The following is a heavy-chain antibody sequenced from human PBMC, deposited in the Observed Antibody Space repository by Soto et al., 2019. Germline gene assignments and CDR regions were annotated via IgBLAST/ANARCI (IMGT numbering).Heavy chain of an antibody. CDR2: IYYSGST. V-gene: IGHV4-59*01. Sequence: SETLSLTCTVSGGSISSYYWSWIRQPPGEGLEWIGYIYYSGSTNYNPSLKSRVTISVDTSKNQFSLKLSSVTAADTAVYYCARRWGDAFDFWGQGTMVTVSS. CDR1: GGSISSYY. J-gene: IGHJ3*01. D-gene: IGHD1-26*01. CDR3: ARRWGDAFDF.